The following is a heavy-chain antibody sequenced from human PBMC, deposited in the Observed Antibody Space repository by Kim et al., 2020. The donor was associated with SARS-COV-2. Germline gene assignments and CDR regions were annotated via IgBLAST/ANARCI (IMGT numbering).Heavy chain of an antibody. CDR2: INPNSGGT. Sequence: ASVKVSCKASGYTFTGYYMHWVRQAPGQGLEWMGRINPNSGGTNYAQKFQGRVTMTRDTSISTAYMELSRLRSDDTAVYYCARDGYCSGGSCYSGGWFDPWGQGTLVTVSS. CDR1: GYTFTGYY. V-gene: IGHV1-2*06. D-gene: IGHD2-15*01. CDR3: ARDGYCSGGSCYSGGWFDP. J-gene: IGHJ5*02.